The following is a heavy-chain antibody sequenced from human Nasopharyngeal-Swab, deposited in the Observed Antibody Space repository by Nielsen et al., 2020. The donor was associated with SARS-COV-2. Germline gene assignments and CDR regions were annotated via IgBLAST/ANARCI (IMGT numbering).Heavy chain of an antibody. V-gene: IGHV4-34*01. D-gene: IGHD3-22*01. CDR3: ARDYYYDSSVFDY. CDR2: INHSGST. J-gene: IGHJ4*02. Sequence: WIRQPPGKGLEWIGEINHSGSTNYNPSLKSRVTISVDTSKNQFSLKLSSVTAADTAVYYCARDYYYDSSVFDYWGQGTLGTVSS.